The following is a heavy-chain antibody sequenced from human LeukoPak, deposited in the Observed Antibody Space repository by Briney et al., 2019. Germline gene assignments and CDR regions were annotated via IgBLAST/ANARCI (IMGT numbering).Heavy chain of an antibody. CDR3: ARGSGSSYY. CDR1: GFTFSNYN. Sequence: GGSLRLSCAASGFTFSNYNMNWVRQTPGKGLEWVSSITRDSIYTFYADSVKGRFTISRDNAKNSLSLQMNSLRAEGTAVYYCARGSGSSYYWGQGTLVTVSS. D-gene: IGHD6-6*01. J-gene: IGHJ4*02. V-gene: IGHV3-21*01. CDR2: ITRDSIYT.